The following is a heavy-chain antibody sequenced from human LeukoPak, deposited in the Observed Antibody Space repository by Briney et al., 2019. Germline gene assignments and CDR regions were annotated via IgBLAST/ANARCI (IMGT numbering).Heavy chain of an antibody. CDR2: ISSGSSYI. CDR3: ARDYSSSWSNWFDP. CDR1: GFTFSSYS. Sequence: GGSLRLSCAASGFTFSSYSMNWVRQAPGKGLEWVSSISSGSSYIYYADSVKGRFTISRDNSKNTLYLQMGSLRAEDMAVYYCARDYSSSWSNWFDPWGQGTLVTVSS. J-gene: IGHJ5*02. D-gene: IGHD6-13*01. V-gene: IGHV3-21*01.